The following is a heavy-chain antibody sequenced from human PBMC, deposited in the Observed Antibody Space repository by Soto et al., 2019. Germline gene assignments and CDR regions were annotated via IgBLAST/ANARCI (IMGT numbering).Heavy chain of an antibody. V-gene: IGHV4-34*01. J-gene: IGHJ5*02. CDR3: ARGGSSGPES. CDR2: INNRGNT. D-gene: IGHD6-19*01. CDR1: DGSFSNYY. Sequence: PSETLSLTCVVSDGSFSNYYWTCIRQPPGKGLEWIGEINNRGNTNFNPSLKSRVTISVDTSNNQFSLKLSSVTAADTAVYFCARGGSSGPESWGQGAMVTVSS.